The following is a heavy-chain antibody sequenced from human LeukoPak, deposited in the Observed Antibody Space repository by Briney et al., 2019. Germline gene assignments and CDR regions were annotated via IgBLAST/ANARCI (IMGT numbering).Heavy chain of an antibody. Sequence: SETLSLTCAVSGYSISSGYYWGWIRQPPGKGLEWIGRIYHSGSTYYNPSPKSRVTISVDTSKNQCSLKLSSVTAADTAVYYCARHLVSCSSTSCYTPTPDDAFDIWGQGTMVTVSS. CDR3: ARHLVSCSSTSCYTPTPDDAFDI. CDR1: GYSISSGYY. V-gene: IGHV4-38-2*01. D-gene: IGHD2-2*02. CDR2: IYHSGST. J-gene: IGHJ3*02.